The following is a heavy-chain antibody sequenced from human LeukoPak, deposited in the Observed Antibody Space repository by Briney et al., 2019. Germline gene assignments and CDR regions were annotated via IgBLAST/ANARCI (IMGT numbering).Heavy chain of an antibody. CDR3: ARSILEWEPGNFDY. V-gene: IGHV4-39*07. Sequence: PSETLSLTCTVSGGSISSYYWSWIRQPPGKGLEWIGSIYYSGSTYYNPSLKSRVTISVDTSKNQFSLKLSSVTAADTAVYYCARSILEWEPGNFDYWGQGTLVTVSS. CDR1: GGSISSYY. D-gene: IGHD1-26*01. CDR2: IYYSGST. J-gene: IGHJ4*02.